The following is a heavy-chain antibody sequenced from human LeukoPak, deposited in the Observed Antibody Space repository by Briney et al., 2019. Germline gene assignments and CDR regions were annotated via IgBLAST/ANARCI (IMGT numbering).Heavy chain of an antibody. V-gene: IGHV1-24*01. CDR2: FDPEDGET. D-gene: IGHD6-19*01. Sequence: ASVKVSCKVSGYTLTELSMHWVRQAPGKGLEWMGGFDPEDGETIYAQKFQGRATMTEDTSTDTAYMELSSLRSEDTAVYYCATGPGYSSGWYRGDYWGQGTLVTVSS. J-gene: IGHJ4*02. CDR3: ATGPGYSSGWYRGDY. CDR1: GYTLTELS.